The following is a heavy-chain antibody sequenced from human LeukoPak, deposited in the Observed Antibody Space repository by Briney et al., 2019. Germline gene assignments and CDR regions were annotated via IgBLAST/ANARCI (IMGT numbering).Heavy chain of an antibody. CDR1: EFTFSSYS. D-gene: IGHD2-15*01. Sequence: GGSLRLSCAASEFTFSSYSMNWVRQAPGKGLEWVSSISSSSSYIYYADSVKGRFTISRDNAKNSLYLQMNSLRAEDTAVYYCARDQCGGGSCQDYWGQGTLVTVSS. CDR3: ARDQCGGGSCQDY. CDR2: ISSSSSYI. J-gene: IGHJ4*02. V-gene: IGHV3-21*01.